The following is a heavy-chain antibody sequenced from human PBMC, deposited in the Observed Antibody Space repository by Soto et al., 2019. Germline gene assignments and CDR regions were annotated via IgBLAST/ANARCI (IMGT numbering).Heavy chain of an antibody. CDR2: IIPILGIA. D-gene: IGHD3-10*01. CDR1: GGTFSSYT. V-gene: IGHV1-69*02. Sequence: QVQLVQSGAEVKKPGSSVKVSCKASGGTFSSYTISWVRQAPGQGLEWMGRIIPILGIANYGQKFQGRVTITADKSTSTAYMELSSLRSEDPAVYYCASLMSSGYYYGMDVWGQGTTVTVSS. J-gene: IGHJ6*02. CDR3: ASLMSSGYYYGMDV.